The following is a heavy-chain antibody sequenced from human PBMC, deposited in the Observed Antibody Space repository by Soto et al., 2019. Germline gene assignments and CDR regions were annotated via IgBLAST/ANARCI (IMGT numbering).Heavy chain of an antibody. D-gene: IGHD2-15*01. J-gene: IGHJ4*02. CDR3: ATRGPVTVVTNRNFEY. CDR1: GYTFSSYD. CDR2: MNPNSGNT. V-gene: IGHV1-8*01. Sequence: ASVKVSCKASGYTFSSYDINWVRQATGQGLEWMGWMNPNSGNTGYAQKFQGRVTMTRNTSISTAYMELSSLRSEDTAVYYCATRGPVTVVTNRNFEYWGQGTRVTVSS.